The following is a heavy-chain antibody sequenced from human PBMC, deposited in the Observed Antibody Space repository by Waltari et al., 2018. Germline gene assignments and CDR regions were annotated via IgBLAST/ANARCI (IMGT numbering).Heavy chain of an antibody. CDR2: IYHNGST. D-gene: IGHD6-25*01. CDR3: ARDAIRAALDH. V-gene: IGHV4-4*02. CDR1: GGSLRRTNW. J-gene: IGHJ4*02. Sequence: QVQLQESGPGLVKPSGTLSLPFAVSGGSLRRTNWWSLVRQPPGRGLEWIGEIYHNGSTIYNPPLGRRVTVSVDKSKKQFYLKVTSVTAADTCVYDCARDAIRAALDHWGPGILVTVSS.